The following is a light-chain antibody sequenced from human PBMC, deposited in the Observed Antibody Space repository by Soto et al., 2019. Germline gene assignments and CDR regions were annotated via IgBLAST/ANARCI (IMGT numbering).Light chain of an antibody. CDR2: GAS. CDR1: QSVSSSY. V-gene: IGKV3-20*01. J-gene: IGKJ1*01. CDR3: QQYGSSSV. Sequence: EIVLTQSPGTLSLSPGERATLSCRASQSVSSSYLAWYQQKPGQAPRLLIYGASSSATGIPDRFSGSGSGTDFTLTISRLEPEDFAVYYCQQYGSSSVFGQGTKVEIK.